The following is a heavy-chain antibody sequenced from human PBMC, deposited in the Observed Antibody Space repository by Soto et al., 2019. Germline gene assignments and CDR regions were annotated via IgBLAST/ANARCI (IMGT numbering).Heavy chain of an antibody. V-gene: IGHV1-3*01. D-gene: IGHD5-18*01. Sequence: ASVKVPCKASGYTFTSYAMHWVRQAPGQRLEWMGWINAGNGNTKYSQKSQGRVTITRDTSASTAYMELSSLRSEDTAVYYCARDHAGYSYGFDYWGQGTLVTVSS. CDR3: ARDHAGYSYGFDY. CDR1: GYTFTSYA. J-gene: IGHJ4*02. CDR2: INAGNGNT.